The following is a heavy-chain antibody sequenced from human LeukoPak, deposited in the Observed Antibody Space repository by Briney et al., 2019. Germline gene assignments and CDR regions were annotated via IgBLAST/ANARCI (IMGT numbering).Heavy chain of an antibody. CDR1: GFTFNDYY. CDR2: INIGGTNT. CDR3: ATDGAGFGT. Sequence: GGSLRLSCAASGFTFNDYYMSWIRQAPGKGLEWLSYINIGGTNTHYADSVRGRFTISRDNAKKSLYLEMNSLRAEDTAVYYCATDGAGFGTWGQGVLVTVSS. V-gene: IGHV3-11*01. J-gene: IGHJ5*02.